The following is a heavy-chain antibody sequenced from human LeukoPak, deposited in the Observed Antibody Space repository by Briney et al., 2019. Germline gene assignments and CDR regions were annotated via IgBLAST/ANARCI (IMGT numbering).Heavy chain of an antibody. J-gene: IGHJ5*02. CDR1: GYSISSGNY. D-gene: IGHD3-10*01. V-gene: IGHV4-38-2*02. CDR2: IYHSGST. CDR3: ARNRYYYGSGSYGVPNWFDP. Sequence: PSETLSLTCTVSGYSISSGNYWDWIRQPPGKGLEWIGSIYHSGSTYYNPSLKSRVTISVDTSKNQFSLKLSSVTAADTAMYYCARNRYYYGSGSYGVPNWFDPWGQGTLVTVSS.